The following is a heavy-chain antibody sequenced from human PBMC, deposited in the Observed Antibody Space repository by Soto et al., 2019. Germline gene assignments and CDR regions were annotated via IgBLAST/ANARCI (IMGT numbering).Heavy chain of an antibody. CDR3: VKGVSYAFDI. V-gene: IGHV5-51*01. D-gene: IGHD3-16*01. Sequence: PGESLKISCKGSGYSFTSYWIGWVRQMPGKGLEWMGIIYPGDSDTRYSPSFQGQVTISADKSINTAYLHWSSLRAEDTAVYYCVKGVSYAFDIWGQGTMVTVSS. CDR1: GYSFTSYW. J-gene: IGHJ3*02. CDR2: IYPGDSDT.